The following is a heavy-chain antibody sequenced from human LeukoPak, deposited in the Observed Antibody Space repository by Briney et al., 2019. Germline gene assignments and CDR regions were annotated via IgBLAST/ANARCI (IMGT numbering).Heavy chain of an antibody. Sequence: SETLSLTCTVSGGSISSYYWSWIRQPPGKGLEWIGYIYYSGSTNYNPSLKSRVTISVDTSKNQFSLKLSSVTAADTAVYYCARDDSSGWFRGADYWGQGTLVTVSS. CDR1: GGSISSYY. CDR3: ARDDSSGWFRGADY. CDR2: IYYSGST. D-gene: IGHD6-19*01. J-gene: IGHJ4*02. V-gene: IGHV4-59*12.